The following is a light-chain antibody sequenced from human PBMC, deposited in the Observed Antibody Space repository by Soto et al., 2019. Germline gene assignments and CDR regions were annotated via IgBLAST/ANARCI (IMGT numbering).Light chain of an antibody. V-gene: IGLV1-44*01. CDR1: SSNIGSRT. J-gene: IGLJ1*01. CDR3: AAWDDSLSGRYV. Sequence: QSVLTQPPSASGSPGQRVTISCSGSSSNIGSRTVTWYQQLPGTAPKLLIYDNDQRPSGVPDRISGSKSGTSASLAISGLRSEDEADYYCAAWDDSLSGRYVFGTGTKLTVL. CDR2: DND.